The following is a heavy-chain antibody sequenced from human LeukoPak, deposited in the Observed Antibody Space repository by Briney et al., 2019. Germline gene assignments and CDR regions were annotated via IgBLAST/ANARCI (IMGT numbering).Heavy chain of an antibody. V-gene: IGHV1-69*13. Sequence: SVKVSCKASGGTFSSYAISWVRQAPGQGLEWMGGIIPIFGTANYAQKFQGRVTITADESTSAAYMELSSLRSEDTAVYYCARVLESYCGGDCSFDYWGQGTLVTVSS. D-gene: IGHD2-21*02. CDR2: IIPIFGTA. CDR1: GGTFSSYA. CDR3: ARVLESYCGGDCSFDY. J-gene: IGHJ4*02.